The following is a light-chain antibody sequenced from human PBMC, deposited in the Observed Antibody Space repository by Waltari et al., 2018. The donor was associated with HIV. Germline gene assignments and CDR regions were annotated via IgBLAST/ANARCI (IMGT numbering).Light chain of an antibody. CDR1: SSDLCGYNY. CDR2: DVS. J-gene: IGLJ2*01. V-gene: IGLV2-14*03. Sequence: QSALTQPASVSGSPGQSIPISCTGTSSDLCGYNYLSWYQQHPGKAPKLMIDDVSNRPSGVYNRFSGYKSGNTASLTISGLQAEDEADYYCSSYTSSSTPRVFGGGTKLTVL. CDR3: SSYTSSSTPRV.